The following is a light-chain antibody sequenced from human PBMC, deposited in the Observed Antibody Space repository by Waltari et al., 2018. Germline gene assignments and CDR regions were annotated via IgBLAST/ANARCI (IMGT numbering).Light chain of an antibody. CDR1: QSISNW. J-gene: IGKJ1*01. Sequence: DIQMTLSPSTLSASVGDRVTITCRASQSISNWLAWYQQKPGKAPKLLIYKASSLESGVPSRFSGSGSGTEFTLTISSLQPDDFATYYCQQYNSYPWTFGQGTKVEIK. CDR3: QQYNSYPWT. CDR2: KAS. V-gene: IGKV1-5*03.